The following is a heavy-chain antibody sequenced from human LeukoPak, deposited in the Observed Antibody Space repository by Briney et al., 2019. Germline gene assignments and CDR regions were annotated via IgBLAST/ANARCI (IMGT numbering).Heavy chain of an antibody. CDR3: ARGTVTTSEFDY. V-gene: IGHV4-4*02. Sequence: SGTLSLTCAVSGGSISSSNWWSWVRQPPGKGLEWIGEINHSGSTNYNPSLKSRVTISVDTSKNQFSLKLSSVTAADTAVYYCARGTVTTSEFDYWGQGTLVTVSS. CDR1: GGSISSSNW. CDR2: INHSGST. D-gene: IGHD4-17*01. J-gene: IGHJ4*02.